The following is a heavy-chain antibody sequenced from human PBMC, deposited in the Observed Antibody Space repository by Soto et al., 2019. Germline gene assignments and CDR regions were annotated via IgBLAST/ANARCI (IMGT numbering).Heavy chain of an antibody. CDR3: ARRRTYYDSSGYYEHFDY. CDR2: IYYSGST. Sequence: SETLSLTCTVSGGSISSGDYYWSWIRQPPGKGLEWIGYIYYSGSTYYNPSLKSRVTISVDTSKNQFSLKLSSVTAADTAVYYCARRRTYYDSSGYYEHFDYWGQGTLVTVSS. D-gene: IGHD3-22*01. CDR1: GGSISSGDYY. J-gene: IGHJ4*02. V-gene: IGHV4-30-4*01.